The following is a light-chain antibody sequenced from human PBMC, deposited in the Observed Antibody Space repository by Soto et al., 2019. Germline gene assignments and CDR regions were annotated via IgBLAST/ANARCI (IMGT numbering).Light chain of an antibody. Sequence: QSVLTQPPSVSGSPGQRVTISCTGSTSNIGAGYEVHWYQQLPGTAPKLLIYGNTNRPSGVPDRFSGSKSDTSASLAITRLQAEDEADYYCQSYDSSLSGVLFGGGTKLTVL. V-gene: IGLV1-40*01. CDR1: TSNIGAGYE. CDR3: QSYDSSLSGVL. J-gene: IGLJ2*01. CDR2: GNT.